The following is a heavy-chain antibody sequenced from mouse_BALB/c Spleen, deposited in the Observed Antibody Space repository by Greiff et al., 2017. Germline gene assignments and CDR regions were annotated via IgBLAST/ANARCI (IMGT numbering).Heavy chain of an antibody. CDR1: GFNIKDTY. V-gene: IGHV14-3*02. D-gene: IGHD2-2*01. CDR3: ARSGYDPYYFDY. CDR2: IDPANGNT. Sequence: EVKLVESGAELVKPGASVKLSCTASGFNIKDTYMHWVKQRPEQGLEWIGRIDPANGNTKYDPKFQGKATITADTSSNTAYLQLSSLTSEDTAVYYCARSGYDPYYFDYWGQGTTLTVSS. J-gene: IGHJ2*01.